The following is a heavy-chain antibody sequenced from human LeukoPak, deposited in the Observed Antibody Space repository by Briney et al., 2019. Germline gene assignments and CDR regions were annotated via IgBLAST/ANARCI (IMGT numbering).Heavy chain of an antibody. J-gene: IGHJ4*02. V-gene: IGHV3-30*03. CDR1: GFTFSSYA. CDR3: AREGYYGSGSPPSLYFDY. Sequence: GGSLRLSCAASGFTFSSYAMTWVRQAPGKGLEWVAVTSSDLNVKLYADSVKGRFTISRDNSRSTLYLQMNSLRPEDTAIYYCAREGYYGSGSPPSLYFDYWGQGTLVTVSS. CDR2: TSSDLNVK. D-gene: IGHD3-10*01.